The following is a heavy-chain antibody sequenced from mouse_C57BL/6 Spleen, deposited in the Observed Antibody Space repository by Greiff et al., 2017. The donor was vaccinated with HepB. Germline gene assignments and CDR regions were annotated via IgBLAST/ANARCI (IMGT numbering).Heavy chain of an antibody. V-gene: IGHV1-18*01. J-gene: IGHJ4*01. CDR3: ARGNYGSFYYAMDY. CDR1: GYTFTDYN. Sequence: EVQLQQSGPELVKPGASVKIPCKASGYTFTDYNMDWVKQSHGKSLEWIGDINPNNGGTIYNQKFKGKATLTVDKSSSTAYMELRSLTSEDTAVYYCARGNYGSFYYAMDYWGQGTSVTVSS. D-gene: IGHD1-1*01. CDR2: INPNNGGT.